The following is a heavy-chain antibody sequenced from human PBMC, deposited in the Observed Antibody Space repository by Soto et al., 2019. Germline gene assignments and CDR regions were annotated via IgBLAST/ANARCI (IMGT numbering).Heavy chain of an antibody. V-gene: IGHV3-66*01. J-gene: IGHJ4*02. D-gene: IGHD3-16*01. CDR3: ARDPWAADY. CDR1: GFTVSTKY. Sequence: GGSLRLCCAASGFTVSTKYMSWVRQAPGKGLEWVSVIYSGGSTFYADSVRGRFTISRDNSKNTVNLQMNSLRAEVTAVYYCARDPWAADYWGQGTMVTVSS. CDR2: IYSGGST.